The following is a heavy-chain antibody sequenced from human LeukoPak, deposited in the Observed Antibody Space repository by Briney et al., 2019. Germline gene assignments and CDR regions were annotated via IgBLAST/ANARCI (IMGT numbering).Heavy chain of an antibody. Sequence: SETLSLTCTVFGGSISSGDYYWSWIRQPPGKGLEWIGYIYYSGSTYYNPSLKSRVTISVDTSKNQFSLNLSSVTAADTAVYYCARERAVAGRLDYWGQGTLVTVSS. CDR1: GGSISSGDYY. V-gene: IGHV4-30-4*08. CDR3: ARERAVAGRLDY. J-gene: IGHJ4*02. D-gene: IGHD6-19*01. CDR2: IYYSGST.